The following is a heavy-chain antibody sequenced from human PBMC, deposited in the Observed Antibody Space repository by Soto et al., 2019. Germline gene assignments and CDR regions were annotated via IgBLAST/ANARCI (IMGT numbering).Heavy chain of an antibody. CDR1: GYTFTGYY. Sequence: ASVKVSCKASGYTFTGYYIHWVRQAPGQGLEWMGWVSPNTGGTGYAQNFQGRVTMTRDTSITTAYMELSRLTCDDAAVYYCARANSGDDDEFDYWGQGTLVTVS. CDR3: ARANSGDDDEFDY. J-gene: IGHJ4*02. V-gene: IGHV1-2*02. D-gene: IGHD5-12*01. CDR2: VSPNTGGT.